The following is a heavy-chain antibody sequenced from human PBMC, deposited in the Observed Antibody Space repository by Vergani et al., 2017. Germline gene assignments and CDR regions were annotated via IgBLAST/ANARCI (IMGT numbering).Heavy chain of an antibody. Sequence: QVQLVQSGAEVKKPGASVKVSCKASGYTFTSYDINWVRQATGQGLEWMGWMNPNSGNTGYAQKFQGRVTMTRNTSISTAYMELSSLRSEDTAVYYCARDIAGYYGSGSYYNPYYFDYWGQGTLVTVSS. CDR1: GYTFTSYD. CDR2: MNPNSGNT. J-gene: IGHJ4*02. D-gene: IGHD3-10*01. V-gene: IGHV1-8*01. CDR3: ARDIAGYYGSGSYYNPYYFDY.